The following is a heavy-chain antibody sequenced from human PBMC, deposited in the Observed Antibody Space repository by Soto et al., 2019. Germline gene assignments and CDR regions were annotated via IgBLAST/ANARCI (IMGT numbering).Heavy chain of an antibody. V-gene: IGHV1-3*01. CDR1: GYTFTNYA. CDR3: ARVSGYYFHDY. J-gene: IGHJ4*02. Sequence: ASVKVSCKASGYTFTNYAMHWVRQAPGQRLEWMGWINAGNGNTKYSQKFQGRVTITRDTSASTAYMELSSLRSEDTAVYYCARVSGYYFHDYWGQGTLVTVSS. D-gene: IGHD5-12*01. CDR2: INAGNGNT.